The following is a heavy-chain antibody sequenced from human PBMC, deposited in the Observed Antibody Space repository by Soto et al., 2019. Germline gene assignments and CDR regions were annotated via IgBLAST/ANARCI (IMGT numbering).Heavy chain of an antibody. V-gene: IGHV1-69*01. CDR2: IIPIFGTA. CDR3: ARDCSGGSCYSGAFDI. CDR1: GGTFSSYA. Sequence: QVQLVQSGAEVKKPGSSVKVSCKASGGTFSSYAISWVRQAPGQGLDGMGGIIPIFGTANYAQKFQGRVTITADESTSTAYMELSSLRSEDTAVYYCARDCSGGSCYSGAFDIWGQGTMVTVSS. D-gene: IGHD2-15*01. J-gene: IGHJ3*02.